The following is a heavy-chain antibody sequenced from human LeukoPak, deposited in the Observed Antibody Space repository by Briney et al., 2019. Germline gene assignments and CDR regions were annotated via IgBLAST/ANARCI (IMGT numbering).Heavy chain of an antibody. V-gene: IGHV3-74*01. CDR3: ARGGLEPVDY. J-gene: IGHJ4*02. Sequence: GGSLRLSCAASGFTFSTYWMHWVRQAPGKGLVWVSRTNADGSSTSYADSVKGRFTISRDNAKDTLYLQMNSLRADDTAVYYCARGGLEPVDYWGQGTLVTVSS. CDR2: TNADGSST. CDR1: GFTFSTYW. D-gene: IGHD1-1*01.